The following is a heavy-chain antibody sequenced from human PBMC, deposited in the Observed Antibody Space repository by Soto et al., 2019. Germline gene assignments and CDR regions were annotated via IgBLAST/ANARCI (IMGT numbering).Heavy chain of an antibody. CDR2: IDIVGDT. J-gene: IGHJ6*02. V-gene: IGHV3-13*01. D-gene: IGHD3-10*01. Sequence: EVQLVESGGGSVQPGGSLRLSCAASGFTFGSYDMHWVRQATGRGLEWVSSIDIVGDTYYQGSVKGRFTITRDNVKNSLYLQMNILRAEDSAVYYCSRAPSGDGFGKVSYGFDVWGHGTTVTVSS. CDR3: SRAPSGDGFGKVSYGFDV. CDR1: GFTFGSYD.